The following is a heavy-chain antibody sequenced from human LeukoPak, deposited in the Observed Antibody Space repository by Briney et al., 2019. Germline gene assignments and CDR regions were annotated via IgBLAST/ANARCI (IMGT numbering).Heavy chain of an antibody. Sequence: SETLSLTCTVSGGSINYYYWSWIRQPPGKALEWIGYIYSSGSTDYNPSLKSRVTISVDTSKNQFSLKLRSVTAADTAVYYCARGTLEEMATMFFDYWGQGTLVTVSS. J-gene: IGHJ4*02. V-gene: IGHV4-59*01. D-gene: IGHD5-24*01. CDR2: IYSSGST. CDR1: GGSINYYY. CDR3: ARGTLEEMATMFFDY.